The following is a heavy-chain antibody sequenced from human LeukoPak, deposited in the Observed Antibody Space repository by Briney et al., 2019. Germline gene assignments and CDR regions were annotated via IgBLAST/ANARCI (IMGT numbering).Heavy chain of an antibody. V-gene: IGHV3-21*01. CDR3: ARVKPPYSGSYHIDY. Sequence: GGSLRLSCAASGFTFSSYSMNWVHQAPGKGLEWVSSISSSSSYIYYADSVKGRFTISRDNAKNSLYLQMNSLRAEDTAVYYCARVKPPYSGSYHIDYWGQGTLVTVSS. J-gene: IGHJ4*02. CDR2: ISSSSSYI. CDR1: GFTFSSYS. D-gene: IGHD1-26*01.